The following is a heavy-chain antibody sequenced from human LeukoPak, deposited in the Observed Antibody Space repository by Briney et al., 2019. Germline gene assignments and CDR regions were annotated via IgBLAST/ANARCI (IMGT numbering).Heavy chain of an antibody. CDR1: GYTFTAYY. CDR3: ARRCDTSSYYTYDFDY. D-gene: IGHD3-22*01. Sequence: ASVKVSCKASGYTFTAYYIHWVRQAPGQGLEWMGWINPNSGGTNYAQKFQGRVTMTRDMSISTVNMELSRLRSDDTAVYFCARRCDTSSYYTYDFDYWGQGTLVTVSS. V-gene: IGHV1-2*02. J-gene: IGHJ4*02. CDR2: INPNSGGT.